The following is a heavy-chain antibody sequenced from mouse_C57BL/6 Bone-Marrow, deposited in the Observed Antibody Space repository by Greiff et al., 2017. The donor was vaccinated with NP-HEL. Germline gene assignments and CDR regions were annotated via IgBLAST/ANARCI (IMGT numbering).Heavy chain of an antibody. V-gene: IGHV1-9*01. CDR1: GYTFTGYW. D-gene: IGHD4-1*01. J-gene: IGHJ1*03. CDR2: ILPGSGST. Sequence: QVQLKQSGAELMKPGASVKLSCKATGYTFTGYWIEWVKQRPGHGLEWIGEILPGSGSTKYNEKFKGKATFTADTYSNTAYMQLSRLTNDDAAIYSCARLWDGGYFDVWGRGTAVTVSS. CDR3: ARLWDGGYFDV.